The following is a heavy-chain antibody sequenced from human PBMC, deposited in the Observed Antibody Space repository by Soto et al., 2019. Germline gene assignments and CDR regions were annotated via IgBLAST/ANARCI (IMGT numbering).Heavy chain of an antibody. D-gene: IGHD6-6*01. V-gene: IGHV4-59*08. CDR2: IFYTGST. J-gene: IGHJ5*02. CDR3: ATVRGP. CDR1: GVSINSYY. Sequence: PETLSLTCSVSGVSINSYYWSWIRQPPGKGLEWMGNIFYTGSTNYSPSLKSRVTITIDPSKKQVFMNLTSVTAADTAVYYCATVRGPWGQGTLVTVSS.